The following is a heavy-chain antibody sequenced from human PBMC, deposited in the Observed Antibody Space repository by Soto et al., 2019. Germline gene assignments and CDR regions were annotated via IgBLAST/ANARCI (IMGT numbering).Heavy chain of an antibody. CDR2: FGAEDGKT. V-gene: IGHV1-24*01. Sequence: ASVKVSCKASGYTFTSYGISWVRQAPGKGLEWMGGFGAEDGKTNYAQKFQGRVTMTEDTSTDTAYMELSSLRSEDTAVYYCATAVTGPDFDYWGQGALVTVSS. D-gene: IGHD4-4*01. CDR3: ATAVTGPDFDY. CDR1: GYTFTSYG. J-gene: IGHJ4*02.